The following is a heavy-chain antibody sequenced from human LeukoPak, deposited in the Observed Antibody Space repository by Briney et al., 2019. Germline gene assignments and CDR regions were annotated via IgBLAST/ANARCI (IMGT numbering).Heavy chain of an antibody. V-gene: IGHV3-11*04. CDR3: ARLGIFGVLGGPPYYYYMDV. CDR2: ISSSGSTI. Sequence: GGSLRLSCVASGFTFSDYYMSWIRQAPGKGLEWLSYISSSGSTIYYGDSVKGRFTISRDNAKNSLYLQMDSLRAEDTAVYNCARLGIFGVLGGPPYYYYMDVWGKGTTVTVSS. D-gene: IGHD3-3*01. CDR1: GFTFSDYY. J-gene: IGHJ6*03.